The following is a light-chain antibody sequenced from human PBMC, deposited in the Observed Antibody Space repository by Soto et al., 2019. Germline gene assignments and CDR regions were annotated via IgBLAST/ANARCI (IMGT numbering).Light chain of an antibody. J-gene: IGKJ2*01. Sequence: DIQMTQSPSSLSASVGDRVTITCRASQSITYWLAWYQQKPGRAPKLLIYDVFNLQSGVPSRFSGSGSGTEFTLTISSLQPDDSATYYCQQYHSFSFTVGQGTKLEIK. CDR2: DVF. CDR1: QSITYW. CDR3: QQYHSFSFT. V-gene: IGKV1-5*01.